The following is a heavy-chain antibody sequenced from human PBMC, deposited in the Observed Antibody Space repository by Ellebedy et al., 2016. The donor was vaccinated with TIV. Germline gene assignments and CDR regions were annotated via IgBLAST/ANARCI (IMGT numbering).Heavy chain of an antibody. D-gene: IGHD6-19*01. J-gene: IGHJ4*02. CDR2: FDHESGEI. V-gene: IGHV1-24*01. CDR1: GQSLIELS. Sequence: ASVKVSCXVSGQSLIELSMHWVRQAPGIGLEWIGGFDHESGEIIYAQKFKGRVTMTEDTSTDTAYMELSGLTSDDTAVYFCTTDLGQWLALRCYWGQGTLVTVSS. CDR3: TTDLGQWLALRCY.